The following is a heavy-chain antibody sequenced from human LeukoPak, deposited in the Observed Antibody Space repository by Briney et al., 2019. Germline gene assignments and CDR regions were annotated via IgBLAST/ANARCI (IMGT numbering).Heavy chain of an antibody. D-gene: IGHD3-22*01. CDR1: GGSISSGDYY. CDR3: ARGWDSSGYYYVNAFDI. CDR2: IYHSGST. V-gene: IGHV4-30-4*01. Sequence: SETLSLTCTVSGGSISSGDYYWSWIRQPPGKGLEWIGYIYHSGSTHFNPSLKSRVTISVDTSKNQFSLKLSSVTAADTAVYYCARGWDSSGYYYVNAFDIWGQGTMVTVSS. J-gene: IGHJ3*02.